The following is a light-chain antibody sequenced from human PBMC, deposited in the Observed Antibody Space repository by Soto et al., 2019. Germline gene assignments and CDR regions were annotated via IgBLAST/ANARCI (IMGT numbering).Light chain of an antibody. Sequence: EIVLTQSPGTLSLSPGERATLSCRASQSVSSSYLAWYQQKPGQAPRLLIYGASSRATGIPDRFSGSGSGTDFTLTISRLEPEDVAVYCCQHYGTSALFGPGTKVDIK. V-gene: IGKV3-20*01. CDR1: QSVSSSY. CDR3: QHYGTSAL. J-gene: IGKJ3*01. CDR2: GAS.